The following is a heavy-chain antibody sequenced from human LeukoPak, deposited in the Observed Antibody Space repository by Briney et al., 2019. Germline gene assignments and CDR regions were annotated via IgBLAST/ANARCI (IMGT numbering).Heavy chain of an antibody. CDR1: GFTFSNNY. V-gene: IGHV3-66*01. CDR2: IYSGDNT. CDR3: AKEGYGSYFFH. D-gene: IGHD1-26*01. J-gene: IGHJ4*02. Sequence: GGSLRLSCAASGFTFSNNYMSWVRQAPGRGLEWVSVIYSGDNTYYADSVMGRFTISRDNSRNTLYLQMNSLRAEDTAVYYCAKEGYGSYFFHWGQGTLVTVSS.